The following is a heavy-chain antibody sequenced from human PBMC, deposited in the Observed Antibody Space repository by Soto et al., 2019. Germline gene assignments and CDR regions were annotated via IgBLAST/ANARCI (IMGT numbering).Heavy chain of an antibody. D-gene: IGHD2-8*01. Sequence: GGSLRLSCGASGFTFRNYAVTWVRQAPGKGLEWVSTISGSSDNTYYADSVKGRFTISRDNSKNTLYLRMNSLRAEDTAVYYCAKDREQWGAFDIWGQGTMVTVSS. V-gene: IGHV3-23*01. J-gene: IGHJ3*02. CDR2: ISGSSDNT. CDR3: AKDREQWGAFDI. CDR1: GFTFRNYA.